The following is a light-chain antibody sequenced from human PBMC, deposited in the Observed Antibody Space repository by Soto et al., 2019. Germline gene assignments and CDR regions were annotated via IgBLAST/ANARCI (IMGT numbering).Light chain of an antibody. CDR3: QQYNSWLWT. CDR2: GAS. V-gene: IGKV3-15*01. J-gene: IGKJ1*01. CDR1: QSFSSK. Sequence: EIVLTQSPGTLSLSPGEGATLSCRASQSFSSKLACYQQKPGQAPRPLIYGASTRATGIPARFSGSGSGTEFTLIISSLQSEDSAVYYCQQYNSWLWTFGQGTKVDIK.